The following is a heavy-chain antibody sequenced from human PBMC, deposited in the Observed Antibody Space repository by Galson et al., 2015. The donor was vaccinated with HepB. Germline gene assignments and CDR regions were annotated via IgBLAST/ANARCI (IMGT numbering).Heavy chain of an antibody. CDR2: IKQDESEK. Sequence: SLRLSCAASGFTFRTYWMSWVRQAPGKGLEWVANIKQDESEKDFVDSVKGRFTISRDNSNNSQFLQMNSLRVEDTAVYYCARWRLRMGNFAFDLWGQGTMVTVSS. CDR1: GFTFRTYW. CDR3: ARWRLRMGNFAFDL. V-gene: IGHV3-7*01. J-gene: IGHJ3*01. D-gene: IGHD1-7*01.